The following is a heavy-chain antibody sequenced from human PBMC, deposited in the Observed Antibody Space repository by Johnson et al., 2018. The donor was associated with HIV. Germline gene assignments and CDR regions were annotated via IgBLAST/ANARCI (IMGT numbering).Heavy chain of an antibody. CDR3: ARDVGYMGAFYAFDI. J-gene: IGHJ3*02. CDR1: GLTFNNYP. Sequence: VPLVESGGGVVQPGRSLRLSCLVSGLTFNNYPIHWVRQAPGKGLEWVSAISGSGDSTYYADSVKGRFTISRENSKNKLYLQMNSLRAEDTAVYYCARDVGYMGAFYAFDIWGPGTMVTVSS. D-gene: IGHD1-26*01. V-gene: IGHV3-23*04. CDR2: ISGSGDST.